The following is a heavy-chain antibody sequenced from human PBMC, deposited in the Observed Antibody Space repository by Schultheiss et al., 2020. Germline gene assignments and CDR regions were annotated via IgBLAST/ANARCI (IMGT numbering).Heavy chain of an antibody. CDR1: GFTFDDYA. Sequence: GGSLRLSCAASGFTFDDYAMHWVRQAPGKGLEWVSGISWNSGSIGYADSVKGRFTISRDNAKNSLYLQMNSLRAEDTAVYYCARDMAEYPTVWGKGTTVTVSS. D-gene: IGHD2/OR15-2a*01. J-gene: IGHJ6*04. V-gene: IGHV3-9*01. CDR3: ARDMAEYPTV. CDR2: ISWNSGSI.